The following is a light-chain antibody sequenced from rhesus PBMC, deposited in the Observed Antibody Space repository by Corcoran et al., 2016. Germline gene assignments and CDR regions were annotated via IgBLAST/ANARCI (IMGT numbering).Light chain of an antibody. CDR3: QNYYSTPYS. J-gene: IGKJ2*01. CDR2: EAS. CDR1: QGIPHD. V-gene: IGKV1-25*01. Sequence: DIQMTQSPSSLSSPVGDRVTITCRSSQGIPHDLAWYQQTPGETPKLLIYEASSLQLGIPSRFSGSGSGTDFTLTISSMQPEDFATYYCQNYYSTPYSFGQGTKVEIK.